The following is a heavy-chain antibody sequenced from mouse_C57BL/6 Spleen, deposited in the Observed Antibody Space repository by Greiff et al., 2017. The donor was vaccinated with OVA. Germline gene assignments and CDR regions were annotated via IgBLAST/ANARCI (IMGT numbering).Heavy chain of an antibody. CDR3: ARGGYSYYFDY. D-gene: IGHD1-1*01. CDR1: GYTFTSYW. CDR2: INPSNGGT. J-gene: IGHJ2*01. Sequence: VQLKQPGTELVKPGASVKLSCKASGYTFTSYWMHWVKQRPGPGLEWIGNINPSNGGTNYNEKFKSKATLTVDKSSSTAYMQLSSLTSEDSAVYYCARGGYSYYFDYWGQGTTLTVSS. V-gene: IGHV1-53*01.